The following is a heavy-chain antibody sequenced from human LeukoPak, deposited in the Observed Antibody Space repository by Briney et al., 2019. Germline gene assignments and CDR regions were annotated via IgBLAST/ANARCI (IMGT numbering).Heavy chain of an antibody. CDR2: INPNSGGT. CDR1: GYTFTGYY. J-gene: IGHJ4*02. Sequence: ASVKVSCKASGYTFTGYYMHWVRQAPGQGLEWMGRINPNSGGTNYAQKFQGRVTMTRDTSTRTVYMELSSLRSEDTAVYYCARDNKSGYSSGWTFDYWGQGTLVTVSS. D-gene: IGHD6-19*01. CDR3: ARDNKSGYSSGWTFDY. V-gene: IGHV1-2*06.